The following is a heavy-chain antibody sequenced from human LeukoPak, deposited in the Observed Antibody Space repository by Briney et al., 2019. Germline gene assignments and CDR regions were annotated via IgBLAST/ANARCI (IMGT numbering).Heavy chain of an antibody. Sequence: GGSLRLSCAASGFTFSNFWRSWVRQAPGKGLEWVANIKQDGRKQDCSESYYVDSLKGRFTISRDNAKNSLYLHMNSLRAEDTAVYFCARVKSDRSGYYGFDQWGQGTLVTVSS. V-gene: IGHV3-7*01. CDR2: IKQDGRKQ. J-gene: IGHJ4*02. CDR1: GFTFSNFW. D-gene: IGHD3-22*01. CDR3: ARVKSDRSGYYGFDQ.